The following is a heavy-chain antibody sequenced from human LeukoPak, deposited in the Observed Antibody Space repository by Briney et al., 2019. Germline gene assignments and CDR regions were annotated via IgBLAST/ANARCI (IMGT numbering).Heavy chain of an antibody. D-gene: IGHD6-19*01. CDR1: GGSFSNFF. CDR3: ARETAVAGRGVDY. V-gene: IGHV4-4*07. CDR2: IYTGGTS. Sequence: PSETLSLTCAVYGGSFSNFFWSWIRQPAGKGLEWIGRIYTGGTSNYNPSLKSRVTMSLDTSKNHFSLNLTSATAADTAVYYCARETAVAGRGVDYWGQGTLVTVSS. J-gene: IGHJ4*02.